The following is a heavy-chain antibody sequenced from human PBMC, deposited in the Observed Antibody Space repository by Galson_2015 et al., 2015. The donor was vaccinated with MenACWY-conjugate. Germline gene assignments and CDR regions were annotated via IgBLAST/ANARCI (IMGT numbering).Heavy chain of an antibody. V-gene: IGHV3-9*01. CDR2: ISWDSGSI. D-gene: IGHD6-19*01. CDR1: GFTFADKD. Sequence: LRLSCAGSGFTFADKDMHWVRQAPGKGLEWVSGISWDSGSIDYADSVKGRFTISRDNAKNSLYLQISSLRAEDTALYYCAKSAEYSSGWYAIEYWGQGALVTVSS. CDR3: AKSAEYSSGWYAIEY. J-gene: IGHJ4*02.